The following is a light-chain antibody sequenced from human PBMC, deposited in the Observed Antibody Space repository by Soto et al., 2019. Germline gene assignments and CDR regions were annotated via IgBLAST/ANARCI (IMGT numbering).Light chain of an antibody. CDR3: QQHSHWPPRT. CDR2: GAS. V-gene: IGKV3-11*01. J-gene: IGKJ1*01. CDR1: ENVRTF. Sequence: VLTQSPATLPLSPGERATLSCRASENVRTFFDWYQQKPGQAPRLLIYGASNRATDIPARFSGSGSGTDFTLTIRDLEPEDFAVYYCQQHSHWPPRTFGHGTRVELQ.